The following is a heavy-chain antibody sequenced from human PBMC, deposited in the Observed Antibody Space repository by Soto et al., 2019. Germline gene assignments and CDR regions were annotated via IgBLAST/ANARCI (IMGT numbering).Heavy chain of an antibody. D-gene: IGHD1-7*01. CDR1: GYTFTSYD. CDR2: MNPNSGNT. Sequence: QVQLVQSGAEVKKPGASVKVSCKASGYTFTSYDINWVRQATGQGLEWMGWMNPNSGNTGYAQKFQGRVIMTRNTSISTAYMELSSLRSEDTAVYYCARVARKITGTRRGLGYWGQGTLVTVSS. J-gene: IGHJ4*02. V-gene: IGHV1-8*01. CDR3: ARVARKITGTRRGLGY.